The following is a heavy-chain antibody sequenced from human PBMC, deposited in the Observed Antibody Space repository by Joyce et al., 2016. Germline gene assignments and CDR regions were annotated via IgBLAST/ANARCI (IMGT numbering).Heavy chain of an antibody. Sequence: QVQLVQSGAEVKKPGASVKVSCKASGYTFTDYYIHWVRQAPGQGLEWMGWSNPNSGGTNYAQNYQGRVTLTRDTSISTAYMELSSLRSDDAAVYYCARDLGTGWYLIDYWGQGTLVTVSS. CDR2: SNPNSGGT. D-gene: IGHD6-19*01. J-gene: IGHJ4*02. CDR1: GYTFTDYY. CDR3: ARDLGTGWYLIDY. V-gene: IGHV1-2*02.